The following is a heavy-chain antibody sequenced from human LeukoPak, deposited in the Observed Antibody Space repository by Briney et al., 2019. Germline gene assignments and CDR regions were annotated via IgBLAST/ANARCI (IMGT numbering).Heavy chain of an antibody. J-gene: IGHJ4*02. CDR2: ISGSGGST. CDR1: GFTFSSFA. D-gene: IGHD1-1*01. CDR3: AKVRWKEYYFDY. V-gene: IGHV3-23*01. Sequence: GGSLRLSCAASGFTFSSFAMGWVRQAPGKGLEWVSAISGSGGSTYYADSVKGRFTISRDNSKNTLYLLMNSLRAEDTAVYYCAKVRWKEYYFDYWGQGTLVTVSS.